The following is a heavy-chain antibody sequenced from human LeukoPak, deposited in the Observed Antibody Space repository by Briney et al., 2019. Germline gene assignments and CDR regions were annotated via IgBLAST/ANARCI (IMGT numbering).Heavy chain of an antibody. CDR3: AVRYSSSWYLAAEGYFDY. Sequence: GGSLRLSCAASGFTFSSHGMHWVRQAPGKGLEWVAFIRYDGSNKYYADSVKGRFTISRDNSKNTLYLQMNSLRAEDTAVYYCAVRYSSSWYLAAEGYFDYWGQGTLVTVSS. CDR2: IRYDGSNK. J-gene: IGHJ4*02. D-gene: IGHD6-13*01. V-gene: IGHV3-30*02. CDR1: GFTFSSHG.